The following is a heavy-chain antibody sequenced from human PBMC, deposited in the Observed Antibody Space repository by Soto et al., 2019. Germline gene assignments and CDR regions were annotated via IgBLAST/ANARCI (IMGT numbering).Heavy chain of an antibody. CDR2: INPSGGST. J-gene: IGHJ6*02. CDR3: ASHSGSYYKAMDV. CDR1: GYTFTSYY. D-gene: IGHD1-26*01. V-gene: IGHV1-46*01. Sequence: GASVKVSCKASGYTFTSYYMHWVRQAPGQGLEWMGIINPSGGSTSYAQKFQGRVTMTRDTSTSTVYMELSSLRSEDTAVYCCASHSGSYYKAMDVWGQGTTVTVSS.